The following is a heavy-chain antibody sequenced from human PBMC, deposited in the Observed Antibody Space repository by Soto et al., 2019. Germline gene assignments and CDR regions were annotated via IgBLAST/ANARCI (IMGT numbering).Heavy chain of an antibody. CDR1: GDSISSSNYY. V-gene: IGHV4-39*01. CDR3: ARLGYGADEPPHDS. CDR2: FYYGGTS. J-gene: IGHJ4*02. D-gene: IGHD5-12*01. Sequence: ETLSLTCSVSGDSISSSNYYWGWIRQPPGKGLDWIGSFYYGGTSYYNPSLKSRVTISVDTSKNQFSLKLTSVTASDTAIYYCARLGYGADEPPHDSWGQGTQVTVSS.